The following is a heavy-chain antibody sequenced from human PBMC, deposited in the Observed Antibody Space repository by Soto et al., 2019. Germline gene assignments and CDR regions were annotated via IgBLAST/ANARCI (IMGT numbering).Heavy chain of an antibody. J-gene: IGHJ4*02. CDR3: ARVGRLNYFDY. CDR2: ISYDGSNK. D-gene: IGHD2-8*01. V-gene: IGHV3-30-3*01. Sequence: QVQLVESGGGVVQPGRSLRLSCAASGFTFSSYAMHWVRQAPGKGLEWVAVISYDGSNKYYADSVKGRFTISRYNSKNTVFLQMNSLRAEDTAVYYCARVGRLNYFDYWGQGTLVTVSS. CDR1: GFTFSSYA.